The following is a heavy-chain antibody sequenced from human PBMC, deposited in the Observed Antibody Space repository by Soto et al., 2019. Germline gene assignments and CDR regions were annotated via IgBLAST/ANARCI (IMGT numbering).Heavy chain of an antibody. CDR1: GGSISSYY. CDR3: ARSQGLALNWFDP. J-gene: IGHJ5*02. Sequence: PSETLSLTCTVSGGSISSYYWSWIRQPPGKGLEWIGYIYYSGSTNYNPSLKSRVTISVDTSKNQFSLKLSSVTAADTAVYYCARSQGLALNWFDPWGQGTLVTVSS. CDR2: IYYSGST. V-gene: IGHV4-59*01.